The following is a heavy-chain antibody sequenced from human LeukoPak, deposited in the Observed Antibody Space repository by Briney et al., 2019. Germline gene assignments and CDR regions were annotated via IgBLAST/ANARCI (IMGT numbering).Heavy chain of an antibody. Sequence: GGSLRLSCAASGFTFSSYGMHWVRQAPGKGLEWVAAILYDGSNKYYADSVKGRFTISRDNSKNTLYLQMNSLRAEDTAVYYCARRRVATIRYYYYYGMDVWGKGTTVTVSS. D-gene: IGHD5-12*01. CDR2: ILYDGSNK. V-gene: IGHV3-33*01. CDR1: GFTFSSYG. J-gene: IGHJ6*04. CDR3: ARRRVATIRYYYYYGMDV.